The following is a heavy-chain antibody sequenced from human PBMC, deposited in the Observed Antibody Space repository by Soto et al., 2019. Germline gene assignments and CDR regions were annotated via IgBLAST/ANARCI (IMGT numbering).Heavy chain of an antibody. CDR3: AKAQSIAARIVLPRFGTRGHFDY. V-gene: IGHV3-30*18. J-gene: IGHJ4*02. CDR2: ISYDGSNK. D-gene: IGHD6-6*01. Sequence: GGSLRLSCAASGFTFSSYGMHWVRQAPGKGLEWVAVISYDGSNKYYADSVKGRFTISRDNSKNTLYLQMNSLRAEDTAVYYCAKAQSIAARIVLPRFGTRGHFDYWGQGTLVTVSS. CDR1: GFTFSSYG.